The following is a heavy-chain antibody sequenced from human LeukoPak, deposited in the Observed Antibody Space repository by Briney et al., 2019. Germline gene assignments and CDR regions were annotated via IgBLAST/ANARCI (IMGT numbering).Heavy chain of an antibody. CDR3: ASSERWGAFGI. CDR2: ISSSSSTI. CDR1: GFTFSSYS. Sequence: GGSLRLSCAASGFTFSSYSMNWVRQAPGKGLEWVSYISSSSSTIYYADSVKGRFTISRDNARNSLYLQMNSLRAEDTAVYYCASSERWGAFGIWGQGTMVTVSS. V-gene: IGHV3-48*01. J-gene: IGHJ3*02. D-gene: IGHD4-23*01.